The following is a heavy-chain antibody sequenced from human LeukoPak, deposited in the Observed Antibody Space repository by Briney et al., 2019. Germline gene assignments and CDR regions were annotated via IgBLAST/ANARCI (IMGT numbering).Heavy chain of an antibody. CDR1: GFTFSSYA. CDR3: ARGGYCSSTSCYLNDY. CDR2: ISYDGSNK. D-gene: IGHD2-2*01. V-gene: IGHV3-30-3*01. J-gene: IGHJ4*02. Sequence: HPGRSLRLSCAAPGFTFSSYAMHWVRQAPGKGLEWVAVISYDGSNKYYADSVKGRFTISRDNSKNTLYLQMNSLRAEDTAVYYCARGGYCSSTSCYLNDYWGQGTLVTVSS.